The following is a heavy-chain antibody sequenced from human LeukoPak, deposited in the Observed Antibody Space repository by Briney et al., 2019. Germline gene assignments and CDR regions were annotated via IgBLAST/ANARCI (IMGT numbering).Heavy chain of an antibody. CDR2: ISYNGSKI. CDR3: AKDGGRVVVLPALGLGY. Sequence: PGRSLRLSCAASGFTFSTCGMHWVRQAPGKGLEWVAVISYNGSKIYYADSVKGRFTISRDNSKNTLHLQMNSLRAEDTAVYYCAKDGGRVVVLPALGLGYWGQGTLVTVSS. CDR1: GFTFSTCG. J-gene: IGHJ4*02. D-gene: IGHD2-2*01. V-gene: IGHV3-30*18.